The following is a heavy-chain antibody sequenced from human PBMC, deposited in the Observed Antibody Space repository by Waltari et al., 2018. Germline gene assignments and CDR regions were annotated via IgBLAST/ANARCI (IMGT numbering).Heavy chain of an antibody. D-gene: IGHD6-19*01. Sequence: QVQLQQSGPGLVRPSGTLSLSCAVSGVSLSSNNWWSWVRQSPGKGLGWIGEAHHSGITKYSSSLRSRVTISLDQSKNQFSLTLSSVTAADAAVYYCARDGDYSSGRFFDSWGQGTLVNVSS. CDR2: AHHSGIT. J-gene: IGHJ4*02. CDR1: GVSLSSNNW. V-gene: IGHV4-4*02. CDR3: ARDGDYSSGRFFDS.